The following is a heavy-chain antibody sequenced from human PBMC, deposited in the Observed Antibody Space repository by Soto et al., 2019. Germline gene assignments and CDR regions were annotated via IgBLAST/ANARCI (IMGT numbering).Heavy chain of an antibody. J-gene: IGHJ4*02. CDR2: IYYRENT. CDR1: GGSIISSSSY. Sequence: LQLQESGPGLVKPSETLSLTCTVSGGSIISSSSYWGWIRQPPGKGLDWIGVIYYRENTHYNPSRTRRVTTSIDTSKNQFPLTVSSVTAAAAAVYSCARPARQAAVAGAYWGQGTTVTVSS. D-gene: IGHD6-19*01. V-gene: IGHV4-39*01. CDR3: ARPARQAAVAGAY.